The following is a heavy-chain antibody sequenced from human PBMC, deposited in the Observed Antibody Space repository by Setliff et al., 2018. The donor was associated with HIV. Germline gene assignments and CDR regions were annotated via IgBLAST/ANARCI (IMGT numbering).Heavy chain of an antibody. D-gene: IGHD7-27*01. V-gene: IGHV3-13*01. J-gene: IGHJ2*01. CDR3: VRELGRPGSWYFDL. CDR2: IGAAGGT. Sequence: PGGSLRLSCAASGFTFSTYDMHWVRQPTGKGLEWVSVIGAAGGTSYRNSVKGQFIVSRENAKNSRYLQMNNLRAGDTAVYYCVRELGRPGSWYFDLWGRGTLVTVSS. CDR1: GFTFSTYD.